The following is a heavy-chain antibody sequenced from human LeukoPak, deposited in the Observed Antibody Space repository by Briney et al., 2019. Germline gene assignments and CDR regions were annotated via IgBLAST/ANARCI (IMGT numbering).Heavy chain of an antibody. J-gene: IGHJ5*02. CDR1: GYSFTSYW. V-gene: IGHV5-51*01. Sequence: GEPLKISCKGFGYSFTSYWIGWVRQIPGKGLGGMGIIYPGESDTRYSPSFQGQVTISANKSISTAYLQWSSLKASDNAMYLCAAQKLDRNWFDPWGQGTLVTVSS. CDR2: IYPGESDT. D-gene: IGHD6-13*01. CDR3: AAQKLDRNWFDP.